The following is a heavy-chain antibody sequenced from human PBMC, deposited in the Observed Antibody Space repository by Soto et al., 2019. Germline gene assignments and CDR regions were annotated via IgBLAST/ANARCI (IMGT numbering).Heavy chain of an antibody. CDR3: ARGLCSGGSYGLDV. CDR1: GGSFSGYY. J-gene: IGHJ6*02. CDR2: INHRGST. Sequence: QVQLQRWGAGLLKPSETLSLTCAVYGGSFSGYYWSWIRQPPGKGLEWIGEINHRGSTNYNSSLKSRVTISVDTYKNQFSLKLSSVTAADTAVYYCARGLCSGGSYGLDVWGQGTTVTVSS. V-gene: IGHV4-34*01. D-gene: IGHD2-15*01.